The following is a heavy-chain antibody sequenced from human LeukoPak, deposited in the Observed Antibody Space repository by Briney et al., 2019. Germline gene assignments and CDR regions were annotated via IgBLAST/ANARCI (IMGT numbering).Heavy chain of an antibody. CDR2: ISSSGSTI. D-gene: IGHD3-22*01. CDR1: GFTFSSYE. CDR3: AKIYYYDSSGLGVGAFDI. Sequence: GGSLRLSCAASGFTFSSYEMNWVRQAPGKGLEWVSYISSSGSTIYYADSVKGRFTISRDNAKNSLYLQMNSLRAEDTAVYYCAKIYYYDSSGLGVGAFDIWGQGTMVTVSS. V-gene: IGHV3-48*03. J-gene: IGHJ3*02.